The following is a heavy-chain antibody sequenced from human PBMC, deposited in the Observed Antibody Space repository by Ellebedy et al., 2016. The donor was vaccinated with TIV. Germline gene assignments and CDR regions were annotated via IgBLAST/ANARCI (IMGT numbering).Heavy chain of an antibody. J-gene: IGHJ4*02. CDR2: IYYSGST. D-gene: IGHD2-21*01. Sequence: SETLSLXXTVSGDSISSNTYWAWIRQPPGKGLEWIATIYYSGSTYYNPSLTSQVTLSVDTSKNQFSLKVISMTAADTAVYYCARGSGYCGASRCYPIFDFWGQGTLVTVSS. V-gene: IGHV4-39*07. CDR1: GDSISSNTY. CDR3: ARGSGYCGASRCYPIFDF.